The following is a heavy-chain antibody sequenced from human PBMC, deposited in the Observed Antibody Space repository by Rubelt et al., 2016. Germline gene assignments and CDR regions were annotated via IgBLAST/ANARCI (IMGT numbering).Heavy chain of an antibody. CDR3: ARGITVKTRNIGMLGPGMDV. CDR2: INHSGIT. Sequence: QVQLQQWGAGLLKPSETLSLTCAVYGGSFSGYYWSWIRQPPGEGLEWIGEINHSGITNYNASLKSRLTISVDTSKNQFSLHLGSVTAADTAVYYCARGITVKTRNIGMLGPGMDVWGQGTTVTVSS. V-gene: IGHV4-34*01. CDR1: GGSFSGYY. J-gene: IGHJ6*02. D-gene: IGHD2/OR15-2a*01.